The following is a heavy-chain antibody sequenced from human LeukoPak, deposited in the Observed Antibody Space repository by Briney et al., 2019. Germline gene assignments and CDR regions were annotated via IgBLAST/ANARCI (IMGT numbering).Heavy chain of an antibody. Sequence: GGSLRLSCAASGFTFDDYAMHWVRQAPGKGLEWVSGISWNSGSIGYADSVKGRFTISRDNAKNSLYLQMNSLRAEDTALYYCAKDIGIVATTYYYYYGMDVWGQGTTVTVSS. J-gene: IGHJ6*02. CDR2: ISWNSGSI. V-gene: IGHV3-9*01. D-gene: IGHD5-12*01. CDR3: AKDIGIVATTYYYYYGMDV. CDR1: GFTFDDYA.